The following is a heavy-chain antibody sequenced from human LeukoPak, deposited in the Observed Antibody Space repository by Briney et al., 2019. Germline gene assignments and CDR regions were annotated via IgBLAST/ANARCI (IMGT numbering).Heavy chain of an antibody. Sequence: GASEKVSFKASGSSFTGYYMHWVGQAPGQGLEGMGWINPNSGGTNSAQKSQGRGPLTRDTSISTAYMELSRLRSDDTAVYYCARVEGPSYYYDSSGYNDVFDIWGQGTMVTVSS. CDR2: INPNSGGT. CDR3: ARVEGPSYYYDSSGYNDVFDI. V-gene: IGHV1-2*02. CDR1: GSSFTGYY. J-gene: IGHJ3*02. D-gene: IGHD3-22*01.